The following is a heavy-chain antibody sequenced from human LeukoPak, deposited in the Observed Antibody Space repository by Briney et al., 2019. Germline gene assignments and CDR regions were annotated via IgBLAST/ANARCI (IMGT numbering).Heavy chain of an antibody. CDR2: ISSRGTTI. J-gene: IGHJ4*02. V-gene: IGHV3-11*04. CDR1: GFTFSDYY. Sequence: GGSLRLSCAVSGFTFSDYYMNWIRQAPGKGLEWLSYISSRGTTINYADSVKGRFTISRDNAKSSVYLQMNSLRAEDTAVYYCARQSAWSDPLDYWGQGILVTVSS. D-gene: IGHD1-1*01. CDR3: ARQSAWSDPLDY.